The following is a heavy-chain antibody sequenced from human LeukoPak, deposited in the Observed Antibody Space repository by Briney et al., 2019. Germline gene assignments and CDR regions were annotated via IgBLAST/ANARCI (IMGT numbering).Heavy chain of an antibody. CDR2: ISGSGGST. J-gene: IGHJ4*02. D-gene: IGHD6-13*01. CDR1: GFTFSSYA. V-gene: IGHV3-23*01. Sequence: LAGGSLRLSCAASGFTFSSYAMSWVRQAPGKGLEWVSAISGSGGSTYYADSVKGRFTISRDNSKNTLYLQMNSLRAEDTAVYYCAKGKQQLVHYFDYWGQGTLVTVSS. CDR3: AKGKQQLVHYFDY.